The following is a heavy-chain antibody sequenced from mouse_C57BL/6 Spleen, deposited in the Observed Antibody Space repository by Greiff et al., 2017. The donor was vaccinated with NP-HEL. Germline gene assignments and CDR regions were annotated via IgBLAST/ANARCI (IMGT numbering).Heavy chain of an antibody. J-gene: IGHJ2*01. CDR3: ARLIYFYFDY. V-gene: IGHV5-6*01. Sequence: EVKLMESGGDLVKPGGSLKLSCAASGFTLSSYGMYWVRQTPDKRLEWVATISSGGSSTYYPDSVKGRFIISRDNAKNTLYLQMSSLKSEDTAMYYCARLIYFYFDYWGQGTTLTVSS. D-gene: IGHD2-1*01. CDR1: GFTLSSYG. CDR2: ISSGGSST.